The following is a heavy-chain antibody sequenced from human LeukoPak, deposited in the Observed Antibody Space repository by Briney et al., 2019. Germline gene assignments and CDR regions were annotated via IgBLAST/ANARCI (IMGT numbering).Heavy chain of an antibody. V-gene: IGHV1-69*05. J-gene: IGHJ6*03. CDR2: IMPLFNTA. Sequence: GASVKVSCKASGGTFSSYTITWVRRAPGQGLEWMGGIMPLFNTANYAQQFQGRVTMTTDESTSTAYLELRSLRFEDTAMYYCPRVDRSRFYLDVWGKGNTVTVSS. CDR1: GGTFSSYT. CDR3: PRVDRSRFYLDV.